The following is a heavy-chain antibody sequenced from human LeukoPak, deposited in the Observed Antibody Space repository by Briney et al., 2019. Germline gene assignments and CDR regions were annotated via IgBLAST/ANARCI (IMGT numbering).Heavy chain of an antibody. D-gene: IGHD3-16*01. CDR2: IYSGGST. CDR1: GFTVSSNY. CDR3: ASLYSQSPFDY. J-gene: IGHJ4*02. Sequence: GGSLRLSCAASGFTVSSNYMSWVRQAPGKGLEWVSVIYSGGSTYYADSVKGRFTISRDNAKNSLYLQMNSLRAEDTAVYYCASLYSQSPFDYWGQGTLVTVSS. V-gene: IGHV3-53*01.